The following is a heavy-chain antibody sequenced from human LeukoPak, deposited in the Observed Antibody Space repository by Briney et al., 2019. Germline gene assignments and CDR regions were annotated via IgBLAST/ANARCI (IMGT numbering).Heavy chain of an antibody. CDR1: GFTFSSYA. D-gene: IGHD6-19*01. CDR2: ISDDGSNK. J-gene: IGHJ4*02. V-gene: IGHV3-30*18. Sequence: PGGSLRLSCVGSGFTFSSYARSWVRQAPGKGLEWVAVISDDGSNKYYGDSVKGRFTISRDNSKNTVYLQMNSLRAEDTAVYYCAKDRYSSGWYSDFDYWGQGTLVTVSS. CDR3: AKDRYSSGWYSDFDY.